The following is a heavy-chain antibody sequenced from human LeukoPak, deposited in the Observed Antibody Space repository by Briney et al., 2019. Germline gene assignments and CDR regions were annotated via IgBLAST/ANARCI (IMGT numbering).Heavy chain of an antibody. CDR3: ARSDYYDSSGYIGGFDY. Sequence: SETLSLTCTVSGGSISSYYWSWIRQPPGKGLEWIGYIYYSGSTNHNPSLKSRVTISVDTSKNQFSLKLSSVTAADTAVYYCARSDYYDSSGYIGGFDYWGQGTLVTVSS. CDR1: GGSISSYY. J-gene: IGHJ4*02. D-gene: IGHD3-22*01. CDR2: IYYSGST. V-gene: IGHV4-59*01.